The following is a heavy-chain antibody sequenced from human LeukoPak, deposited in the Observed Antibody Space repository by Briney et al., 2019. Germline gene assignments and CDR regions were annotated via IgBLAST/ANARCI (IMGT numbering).Heavy chain of an antibody. CDR3: ARNFGGSSFGNWFDP. J-gene: IGHJ5*02. CDR2: IYHSGST. D-gene: IGHD1-26*01. Sequence: SETLSLTCTVSGYSISSGYYWGWIRQPPGKGLEWIGSIYHSGSTYYNPSLKSRVTISVDTSKNQFSLKLSSVTAADTAVYYCARNFGGSSFGNWFDPWGQGTLVTVPS. CDR1: GYSISSGYY. V-gene: IGHV4-38-2*02.